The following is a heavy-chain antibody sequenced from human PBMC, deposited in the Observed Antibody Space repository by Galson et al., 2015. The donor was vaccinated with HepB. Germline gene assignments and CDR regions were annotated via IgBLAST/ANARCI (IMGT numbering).Heavy chain of an antibody. J-gene: IGHJ5*02. D-gene: IGHD6-6*01. V-gene: IGHV5-51*01. CDR1: GYNFRDYW. CDR2: IFPGDSDI. Sequence: QSGAGVKKPGEFLKISCKTSGYNFRDYWIAWVRQTPGKDLEWMGAIFPGDSDIRYSPSFQGQVSISVDKSSASAYLQWSSLTVSDTAMYYCARQLGSASISWFDPWGQGTLVSVSP. CDR3: ARQLGSASISWFDP.